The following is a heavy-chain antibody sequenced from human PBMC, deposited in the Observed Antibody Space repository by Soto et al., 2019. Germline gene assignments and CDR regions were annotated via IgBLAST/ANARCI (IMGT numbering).Heavy chain of an antibody. D-gene: IGHD3-3*01. CDR2: ISYHGSHN. CDR1: GFTFSSYV. CDR3: AKDRTTIFGVVTYYFDN. Sequence: HVQLVESGGGMIQPGKSLRLSCAASGFTFSSYVMHWVRQAPGKGLEWVAFISYHGSHNYYADSVKGRFTISRDNSKNTLYLQMNSLRPEDTAVYFCAKDRTTIFGVVTYYFDNWGQGTLVTVSS. J-gene: IGHJ4*02. V-gene: IGHV3-30*18.